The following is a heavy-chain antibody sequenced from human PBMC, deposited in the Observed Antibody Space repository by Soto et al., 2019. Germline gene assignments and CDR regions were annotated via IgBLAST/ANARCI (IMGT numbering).Heavy chain of an antibody. CDR1: GFSLYSYV. CDR3: ARDGFGMDV. V-gene: IGHV3-48*01. Sequence: GGSLRLSCVASGFSLYSYVIHWVRQAPGKGLEWVSYISSSSSTIYYADSVKGRFTISRDNAKNSLYLQMNSLRAEDTAVYYCARDGFGMDVWGQGTTVTVSS. CDR2: ISSSSSTI. J-gene: IGHJ6*02.